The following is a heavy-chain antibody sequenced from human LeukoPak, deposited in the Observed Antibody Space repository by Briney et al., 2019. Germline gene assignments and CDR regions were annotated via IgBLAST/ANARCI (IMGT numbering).Heavy chain of an antibody. CDR1: GFTFSYYG. CDR2: ISSSGSTI. D-gene: IGHD3-10*01. V-gene: IGHV3-48*04. J-gene: IGHJ6*02. CDR3: AREQYGSGSYSYYGMDV. Sequence: GGSLRLSCAASGFTFSYYGMNWVRQAPGKGLEWVSYISSSGSTIYYADSVKGRFTISRDNAKNSLYLQMNSLRAEDTAVYYCAREQYGSGSYSYYGMDVWGQGTTVTVSS.